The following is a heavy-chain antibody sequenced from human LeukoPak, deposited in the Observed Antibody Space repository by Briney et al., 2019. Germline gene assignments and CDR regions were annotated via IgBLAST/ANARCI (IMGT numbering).Heavy chain of an antibody. CDR2: IPNDRRNN. Sequence: GGSLRLSCAASGFTFSSYGMHWVRQAPDKGLEWVAVIPNDRRNNYYAESVKGRFTISRDNSKNTLYLQMNSLRAEDTAVYYCAREDIVATITDYWGQGTLVTVSS. V-gene: IGHV3-30*03. CDR3: AREDIVATITDY. J-gene: IGHJ4*02. D-gene: IGHD5-12*01. CDR1: GFTFSSYG.